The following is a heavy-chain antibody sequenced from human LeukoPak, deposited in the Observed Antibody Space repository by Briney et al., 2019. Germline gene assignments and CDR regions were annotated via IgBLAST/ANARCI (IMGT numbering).Heavy chain of an antibody. CDR3: ARGYPDGADEGIDS. CDR2: ISTTASII. CDR1: GFTFSSYE. Sequence: PGGSLRLSCAASGFTFSSYEMNWVRQAPGKGLEWVSYISTTASIIYYADSVRGRFTISRDNAKNSLYLQMNNMRVDDAALYYCARGYPDGADEGIDSWGQGTLVTVSS. V-gene: IGHV3-48*03. J-gene: IGHJ4*02. D-gene: IGHD4-17*01.